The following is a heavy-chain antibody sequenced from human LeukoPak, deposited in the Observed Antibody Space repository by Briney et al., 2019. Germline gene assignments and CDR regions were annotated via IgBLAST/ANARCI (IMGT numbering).Heavy chain of an antibody. D-gene: IGHD2-15*01. CDR1: GFTFSRYE. V-gene: IGHV3-20*04. J-gene: IGHJ4*02. CDR3: ARSVAASRDY. Sequence: SGGSLRLSCAAFGFTFSRYEMKWVRQAPGKGLEWVSGINWNGGSTGYADSVKGRFTISRDNAKNSLYLQMNSLRAEDTALYYCARSVAASRDYWGQGTLVTVSS. CDR2: INWNGGST.